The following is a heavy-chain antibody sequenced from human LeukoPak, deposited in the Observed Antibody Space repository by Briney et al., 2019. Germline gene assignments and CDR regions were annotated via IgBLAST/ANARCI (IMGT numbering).Heavy chain of an antibody. J-gene: IGHJ6*02. CDR2: INPSGGST. Sequence: GASVKVSCKASGYSFNSQHIHWVRQAPGQGLEWMGIINPSGGSTSYAQKFQGRVTMTRDTSTSTVYMELSSLRSEDTAVYYCAREFRMVRDRAKEPKSANYYYGMDVWGQGTTVTVSS. D-gene: IGHD3-10*01. CDR1: GYSFNSQH. V-gene: IGHV1-46*02. CDR3: AREFRMVRDRAKEPKSANYYYGMDV.